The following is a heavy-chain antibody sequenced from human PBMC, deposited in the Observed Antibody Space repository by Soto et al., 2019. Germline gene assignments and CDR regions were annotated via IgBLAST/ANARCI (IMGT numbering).Heavy chain of an antibody. J-gene: IGHJ4*02. CDR1: GLTFSSHA. V-gene: IGHV3-30*04. CDR2: ISSDGSTK. D-gene: IGHD3-10*01. CDR3: AGWAGVGPIIYSFDC. Sequence: QVQLVESGGGVVQPGRSLRLSCAASGLTFSSHALHWVRQAPDKRLEWVAVISSDGSTKYYADSVKGRFTISRDNSKHTLYLQMNSLRAEDTAIYYCAGWAGVGPIIYSFDCWGQGTLVTVSS.